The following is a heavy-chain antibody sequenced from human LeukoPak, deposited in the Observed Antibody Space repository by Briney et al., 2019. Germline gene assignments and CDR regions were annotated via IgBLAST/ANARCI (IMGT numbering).Heavy chain of an antibody. CDR3: ARETRAIPYYYYYMDV. D-gene: IGHD2-2*02. CDR2: INHSGST. CDR1: GGSFSGYY. Sequence: SETLSLTCAVYGGSFSGYYWSWIRQPPGKGLEWIGEINHSGSTNYNPSLKSRVTISVDTSKNQYSLKLSSVTAADTAVYYCARETRAIPYYYYYMDVWGKGTTVTVSS. V-gene: IGHV4-34*01. J-gene: IGHJ6*03.